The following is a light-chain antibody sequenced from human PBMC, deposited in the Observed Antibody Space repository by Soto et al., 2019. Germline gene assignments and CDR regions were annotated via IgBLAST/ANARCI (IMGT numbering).Light chain of an antibody. Sequence: QCVLTQPPSVSGAAGQRVTISCTGSSSNIGAGYDVHWYQQLPGTAPKLLIYANSNRPSGVPVRFSGSRSGTSASLVITGLQAEDEADYYCQSFDSSLSGFVFGTGTKVTVL. CDR2: ANS. CDR1: SSNIGAGYD. V-gene: IGLV1-40*01. J-gene: IGLJ1*01. CDR3: QSFDSSLSGFV.